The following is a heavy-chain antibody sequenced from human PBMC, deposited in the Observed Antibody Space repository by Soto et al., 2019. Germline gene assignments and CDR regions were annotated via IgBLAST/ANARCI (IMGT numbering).Heavy chain of an antibody. CDR3: AARAVAGIGVRYFDY. Sequence: SVKVSCKASGFTFTSSAVQWVRQARGQRLEWIGLIVVGSGNTNYAQKFQERVTITRDMSTSTAYMELSSLRSEDTAVYYCAARAVAGIGVRYFDYWGQATLVTVSS. CDR1: GFTFTSSA. J-gene: IGHJ4*02. D-gene: IGHD6-19*01. V-gene: IGHV1-58*01. CDR2: IVVGSGNT.